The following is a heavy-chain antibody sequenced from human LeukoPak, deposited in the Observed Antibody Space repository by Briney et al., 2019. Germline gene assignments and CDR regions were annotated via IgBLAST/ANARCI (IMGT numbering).Heavy chain of an antibody. Sequence: SGTLSLTCAASGGSISSSNWWRWVRQPPEKVLELIGEIYHSESTNYNPSLKSRVTISVDKAKNHFSLKLSSVTAADTAVYYCASDGYYYDSSGYGLDYWGQGTLVTVSS. CDR3: ASDGYYYDSSGYGLDY. D-gene: IGHD3-22*01. CDR1: GGSISSSNW. V-gene: IGHV4-4*02. J-gene: IGHJ4*02. CDR2: IYHSEST.